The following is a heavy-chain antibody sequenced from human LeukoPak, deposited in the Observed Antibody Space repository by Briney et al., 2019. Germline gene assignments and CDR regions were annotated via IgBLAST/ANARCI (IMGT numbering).Heavy chain of an antibody. J-gene: IGHJ4*02. CDR1: GDSVSSGSYY. V-gene: IGHV4-61*01. CDR3: AGAPNPDFFDY. Sequence: SETLSLTCSVSGDSVSSGSYYWSWIRQPPGKGLEWIGHISDRGSTNYNPSLKSRVTILVDTSKNQFSLNLRSVTAADSAVYYCAGAPNPDFFDYWGQGPLATVSS. CDR2: ISDRGST.